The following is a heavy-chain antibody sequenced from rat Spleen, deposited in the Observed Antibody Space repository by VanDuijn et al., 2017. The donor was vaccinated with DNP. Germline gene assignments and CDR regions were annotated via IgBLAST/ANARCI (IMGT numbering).Heavy chain of an antibody. Sequence: EVQLVESGGGLIQPGRSLKLSCAASKFTFSDYNMAWVRQAPKKGLEWVATIIYDGSRTYYRDSVKGRFTISRDNAKSTLYLQMNSLRSEDTATYYCARSNTYYDGTYYYWYFDFWGPGTMVTVSS. D-gene: IGHD1-12*02. CDR1: KFTFSDYN. V-gene: IGHV5S10*01. CDR3: ARSNTYYDGTYYYWYFDF. CDR2: IIYDGSRT. J-gene: IGHJ1*01.